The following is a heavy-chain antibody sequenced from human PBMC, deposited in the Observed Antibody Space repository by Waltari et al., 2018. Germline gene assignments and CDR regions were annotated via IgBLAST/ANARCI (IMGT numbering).Heavy chain of an antibody. CDR3: ATLPIPLELWYFDL. J-gene: IGHJ2*01. D-gene: IGHD1-7*01. V-gene: IGHV4-39*01. CDR2: LHYGGSS. Sequence: QLQLQESGPGLVNPSETLSLTCTFSGVSLSTSRYYWGWIRQPPGKGLDWIGSLHYGGSSYFSPPLNSRVTLSVDTSKNQFSLKLTSVTAADTAVYYCATLPIPLELWYFDLWGRGTLVTVSS. CDR1: GVSLSTSRYY.